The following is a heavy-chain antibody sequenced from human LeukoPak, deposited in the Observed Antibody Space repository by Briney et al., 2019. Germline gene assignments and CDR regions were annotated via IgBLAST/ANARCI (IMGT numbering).Heavy chain of an antibody. V-gene: IGHV3-30*03. D-gene: IGHD3-16*01. Sequence: PGRSLRLSCTASGFSFSNYGMHWVRQAPGKGLEWITVISYDGSNEYYADSVKGRFTISRDNSKDTLYLQMDSLRAEDTAVYYCARGWGDYGYYAMDVWGHGTTVTVSS. J-gene: IGHJ6*02. CDR1: GFSFSNYG. CDR2: ISYDGSNE. CDR3: ARGWGDYGYYAMDV.